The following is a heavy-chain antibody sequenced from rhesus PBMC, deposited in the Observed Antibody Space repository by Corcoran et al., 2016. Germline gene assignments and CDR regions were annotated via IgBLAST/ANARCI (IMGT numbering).Heavy chain of an antibody. CDR3: ASRRRSSWPPNSLDV. CDR1: GGSISGGYD. V-gene: IGHV4-76*01. D-gene: IGHD6-13*01. CDR2: YYGSSGST. J-gene: IGHJ5-2*02. Sequence: QVQLQESGPGLVKPSETLSLTCAVSGGSISGGYDWSWIRPPPGKGLEWIGYYYGSSGSTNYNPSLKNRVTISKDTSKNQFSLKLSSVTAADTAVYYCASRRRSSWPPNSLDVWGRGVLVTVSS.